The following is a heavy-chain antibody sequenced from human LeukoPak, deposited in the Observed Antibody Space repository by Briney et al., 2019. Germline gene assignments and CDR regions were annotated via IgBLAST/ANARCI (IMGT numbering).Heavy chain of an antibody. D-gene: IGHD3-3*01. J-gene: IGHJ6*02. CDR1: GFTFCSYG. V-gene: IGHV3-33*01. CDR3: ARDRNYDFWSGYFWEAVFYYYGMDV. CDR2: IWYDGSNK. Sequence: GGSLRLSCAASGFTFCSYGMHWVRQAPGKGLEWVAVIWYDGSNKYYADSVKGRFTISRDNSKNTLYLQMNSLRAEDTAVYYCARDRNYDFWSGYFWEAVFYYYGMDVWGQGTTVTVSS.